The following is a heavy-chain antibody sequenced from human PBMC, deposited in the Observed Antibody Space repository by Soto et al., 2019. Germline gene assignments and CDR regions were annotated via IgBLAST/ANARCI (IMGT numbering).Heavy chain of an antibody. J-gene: IGHJ5*02. V-gene: IGHV1-69*13. CDR3: ARHSSSGWYNNWFDP. CDR1: GGTFSSYA. Sequence: GASVKVSCKASGGTFSSYAISWVRQAPGQGLEWVGGIIPIFGTANYAQKFQGRVTITADESTSTAYMELSSLRSEDTAVYYCARHSSSGWYNNWFDPWGQGTLVTVSS. CDR2: IIPIFGTA. D-gene: IGHD6-19*01.